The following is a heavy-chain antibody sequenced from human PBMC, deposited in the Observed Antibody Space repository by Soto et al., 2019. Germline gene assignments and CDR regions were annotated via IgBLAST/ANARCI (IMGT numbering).Heavy chain of an antibody. Sequence: QVQLVESGGGLVKPGGSLRLSCEASGFTFSDYYMTWIRQAPGKGLEWISYISSSGSSSSIIYYADSVKGRFTISRDNAKNSLYLHMGSMTADDTAVYYRAREIGCFDLWGRGTLVTVSS. V-gene: IGHV3-11*01. CDR1: GFTFSDYY. D-gene: IGHD3-22*01. J-gene: IGHJ2*01. CDR3: AREIGCFDL. CDR2: ISSSGSSSSII.